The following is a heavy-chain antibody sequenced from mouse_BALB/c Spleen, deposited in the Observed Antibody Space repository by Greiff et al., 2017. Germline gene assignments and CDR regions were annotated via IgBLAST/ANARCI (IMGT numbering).Heavy chain of an antibody. D-gene: IGHD2-14*01. CDR2: ISSGSSTI. CDR3: ARYRRYDVYAMDY. V-gene: IGHV5-17*02. Sequence: EVKVVESGGGLVQPGGSRKLSCAASGFTFSSFGMHWVRQAPEKGLEWVAYISSGSSTIYYADTVKGRFTISRDNPKNTLFLQMTSLRSEDTAMYYCARYRRYDVYAMDYWGQGTSVTVSS. J-gene: IGHJ4*01. CDR1: GFTFSSFG.